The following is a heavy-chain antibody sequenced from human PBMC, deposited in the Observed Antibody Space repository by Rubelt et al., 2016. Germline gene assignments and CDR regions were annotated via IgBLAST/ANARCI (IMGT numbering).Heavy chain of an antibody. D-gene: IGHD6-13*01. Sequence: EVQLLESGGGLVQPGGSLRLSCAASGFTFSSYAMSWVRQAPGKGLEWVANIKQDGSDKYYVDSVKGRFTISRGNGKDALYLQMNGLRAEDTAVFYCARAESSSWRPLGYYYYYMDVWGKGTTVTVSS. V-gene: IGHV3-7*04. J-gene: IGHJ6*03. CDR1: GFTFSSYA. CDR3: ARAESSSWRPLGYYYYYMDV. CDR2: IKQDGSDK.